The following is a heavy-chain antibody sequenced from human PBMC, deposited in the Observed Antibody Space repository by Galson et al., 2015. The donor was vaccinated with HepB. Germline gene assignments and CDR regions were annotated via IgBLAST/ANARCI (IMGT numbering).Heavy chain of an antibody. J-gene: IGHJ6*02. CDR2: ISGSGGST. D-gene: IGHD4-17*01. CDR1: GFTFSSYA. CDR3: VTMGVGLGNLYYYYGMDV. V-gene: IGHV3-23*01. Sequence: SLRLSCAASGFTFSSYAMSWVRQAPGKGLEWVSAISGSGGSTYYADSVKGRFTISRDNSKNTLYLQMNSLRAEDTAVYYAVTMGVGLGNLYYYYGMDVWGQGTTVTVSS.